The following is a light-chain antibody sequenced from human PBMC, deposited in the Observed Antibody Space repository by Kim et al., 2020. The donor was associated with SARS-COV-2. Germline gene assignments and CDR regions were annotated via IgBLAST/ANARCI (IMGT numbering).Light chain of an antibody. J-gene: IGLJ2*01. Sequence: VSPGQTASITCSGDKLGDKHSCWYQQKPGQSPVLCIYQDSKRPSGIPERFSGSNSGNTATLTISGTQAMDEAVYYCQAWDSSTVVFGGGTQLTVL. CDR3: QAWDSSTVV. V-gene: IGLV3-1*01. CDR1: KLGDKH. CDR2: QDS.